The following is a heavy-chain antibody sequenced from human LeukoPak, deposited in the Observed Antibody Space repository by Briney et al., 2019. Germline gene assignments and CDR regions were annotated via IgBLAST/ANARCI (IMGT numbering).Heavy chain of an antibody. D-gene: IGHD5-18*01. CDR3: ARPGSRGYSYGALYYYGMDV. V-gene: IGHV4-34*01. CDR1: GGSFSGYY. Sequence: PSETLSLTCAVYGGSFSGYYWSWIRQPPGKGLEWIGEINHSGSTNYNPSLKSRVTISVDTSKNQFSLKLSSVTAADTAVYYCARPGSRGYSYGALYYYGMDVWGKGTTVTVSS. J-gene: IGHJ6*04. CDR2: INHSGST.